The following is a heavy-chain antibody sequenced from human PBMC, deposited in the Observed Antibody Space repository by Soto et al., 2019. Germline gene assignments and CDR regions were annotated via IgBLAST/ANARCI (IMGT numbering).Heavy chain of an antibody. V-gene: IGHV3-30*18. Sequence: QVQLVESGGGVVQPWRSLRLSCAASGFTFSSYGMHWVRQAPGKGLEWVAVISYDGSNKYYADSVKGRFTISRDNSKNTLYLQMNSLRAEDTAVYYCAKDLGLTTCFDYWGQGTLVTVSS. J-gene: IGHJ4*02. CDR2: ISYDGSNK. D-gene: IGHD4-17*01. CDR1: GFTFSSYG. CDR3: AKDLGLTTCFDY.